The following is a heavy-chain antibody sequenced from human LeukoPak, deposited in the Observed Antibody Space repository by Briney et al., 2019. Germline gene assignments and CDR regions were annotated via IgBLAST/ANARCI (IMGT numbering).Heavy chain of an antibody. J-gene: IGHJ4*02. CDR2: IDPSDSYT. V-gene: IGHV5-10-1*01. CDR1: GYSFTSYW. D-gene: IGHD3-10*01. CDR3: ARHAFGEPNQLDY. Sequence: GESLKISCKGSGYSFTSYWISWVRQMPGKGLEWMGRIDPSDSYTNYSPSFQGHVTISADKSISTAYLQWSSLKASDTAMYYCARHAFGEPNQLDYWGQGTLVTVSP.